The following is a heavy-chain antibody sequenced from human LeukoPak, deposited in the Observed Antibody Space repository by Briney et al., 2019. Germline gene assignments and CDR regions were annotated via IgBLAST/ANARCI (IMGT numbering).Heavy chain of an antibody. D-gene: IGHD5-18*01. CDR1: GGTFSSYA. CDR2: IIPIFGTA. CDR3: ARDPRGRGYSYGPFDY. Sequence: PVKVSCKASGGTFSSYAISWVRQAPGQGLEWMGGIIPIFGTANYAQKFQGRVTITADESTSTAYMELSSLRSEDTAVYYCARDPRGRGYSYGPFDYWGQGTLVTVSS. J-gene: IGHJ4*02. V-gene: IGHV1-69*13.